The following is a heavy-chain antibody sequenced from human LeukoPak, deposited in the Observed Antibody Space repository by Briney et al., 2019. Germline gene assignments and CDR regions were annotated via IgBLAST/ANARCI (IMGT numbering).Heavy chain of an antibody. CDR3: ARGDAFSGDH. J-gene: IGHJ4*02. V-gene: IGHV3-7*04. CDR1: GFSFTNFW. CDR2: IHPEGNEK. Sequence: PGGSLRLSCAVSGFSFTNFWMSWVRQAPGRGLEWVDNIHPEGNEKYHVESVKGRFTISRDNTKNLLFLQMNGLRVEDTAVYYCARGDAFSGDHWGQGTLVTVSS.